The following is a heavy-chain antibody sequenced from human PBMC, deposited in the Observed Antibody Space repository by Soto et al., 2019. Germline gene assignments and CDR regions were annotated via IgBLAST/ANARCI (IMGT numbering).Heavy chain of an antibody. J-gene: IGHJ4*02. CDR3: ATRSPAFDY. CDR2: ISTYKGNT. CDR1: GYTFTSYG. V-gene: IGHV1-18*01. Sequence: QVQLVQSGPEVKKPGASVKVSCKTSGYTFTSYGISWVRQAPGQGLEWMGWISTYKGNTNYAQKFQGRVTMTTDTPTSTAYMELRRLRSDDTAVYYCATRSPAFDYWGQGTLVTVSS.